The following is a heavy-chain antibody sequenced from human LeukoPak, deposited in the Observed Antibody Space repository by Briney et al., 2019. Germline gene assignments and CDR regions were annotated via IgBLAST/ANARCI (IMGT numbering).Heavy chain of an antibody. Sequence: ASVKVSCKASGYTFTSYDINWVRQATGQGLEWMGWMNPNSGNTGYAQKFQGRVTMTTDTSTSTAYMELRSLRSDDTAVYYCARGLVTIFGVVPYYMDVWGKGTTVTVSS. J-gene: IGHJ6*03. D-gene: IGHD3-3*01. CDR2: MNPNSGNT. CDR3: ARGLVTIFGVVPYYMDV. V-gene: IGHV1-8*02. CDR1: GYTFTSYD.